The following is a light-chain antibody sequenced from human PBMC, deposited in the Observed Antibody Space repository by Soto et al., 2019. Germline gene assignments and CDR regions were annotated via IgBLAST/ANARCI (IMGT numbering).Light chain of an antibody. J-gene: IGKJ5*01. Sequence: AIQLTQSPSSLSASVGDRVTITCRASQGISSALAWYQQKPGKAPKLLIYDASSLESGVSSRFRGSQSGTDFTLAISRLQPEDFATYYCQQFNSYPITFGQGTRLEIK. CDR3: QQFNSYPIT. CDR1: QGISSA. CDR2: DAS. V-gene: IGKV1-13*02.